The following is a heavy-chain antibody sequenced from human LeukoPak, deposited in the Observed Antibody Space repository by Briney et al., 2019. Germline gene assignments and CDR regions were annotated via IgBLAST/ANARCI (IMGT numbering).Heavy chain of an antibody. CDR3: AKNGQSGFSFDP. CDR2: GSERGGT. V-gene: IGHV4-34*01. D-gene: IGHD1-26*01. J-gene: IGHJ5*02. CDR1: GESLNGHY. Sequence: SETLSLTCAVYGESLNGHYWSWIRQSPGKGLEWIGEGSERGGTKFNPSLKSRVTILADTSKNQFSLKLSSVTAADTAVYHCAKNGQSGFSFDPWGRGTLVTVSS.